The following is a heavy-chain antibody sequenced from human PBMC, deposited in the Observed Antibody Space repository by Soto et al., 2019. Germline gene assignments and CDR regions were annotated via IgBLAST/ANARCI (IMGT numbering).Heavy chain of an antibody. V-gene: IGHV3-48*02. D-gene: IGHD3-22*01. CDR3: VRDDRWAFDF. CDR1: GFTFIDYS. CDR2: MSIGSGSI. Sequence: EEQLLLSGGGLIQPGGSLRLSCAASGFTFIDYSMAWVRQTPERGLEWVSGMSIGSGSIFYADSVKGRFTISRDDAKNSLYMQMNTLRDXDTAVYYCVRDDRWAFDFWGQGTMVTVSS. J-gene: IGHJ3*01.